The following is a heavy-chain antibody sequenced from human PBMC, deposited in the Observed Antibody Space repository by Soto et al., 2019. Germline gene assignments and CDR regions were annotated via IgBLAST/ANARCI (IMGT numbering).Heavy chain of an antibody. V-gene: IGHV4-59*01. CDR2: IYYSGST. D-gene: IGHD3-22*01. CDR3: ARGSYYYDGSGYYWGFDP. J-gene: IGHJ5*02. Sequence: SETLSLTCTVSGGSISSYYWSWIRQPPGKGLEWIGYIYYSGSTNYNPSLKSRVTISVDTSKNQFSLKLSSVTAADTAVYYCARGSYYYDGSGYYWGFDPWGQGTLVTVSS. CDR1: GGSISSYY.